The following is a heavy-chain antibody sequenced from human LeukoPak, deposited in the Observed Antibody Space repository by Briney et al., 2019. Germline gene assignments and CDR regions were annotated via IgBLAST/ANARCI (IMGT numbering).Heavy chain of an antibody. CDR2: INPNSGGT. CDR1: GYTFTGYY. D-gene: IGHD6-19*01. V-gene: IGHV1-2*02. CDR3: ARGVPVAGTIGFDY. J-gene: IGHJ4*02. Sequence: ASVKVSCKASGYTFTGYYMHWVRHAPGQGLEWMGWINPNSGGTNYAQKFQGRVTMTRDTSISTAYMELSRLRSDDTAVYYCARGVPVAGTIGFDYWGQGTLVTVSS.